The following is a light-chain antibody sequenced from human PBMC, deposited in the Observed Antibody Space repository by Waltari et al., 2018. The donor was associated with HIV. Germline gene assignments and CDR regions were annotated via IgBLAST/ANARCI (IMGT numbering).Light chain of an antibody. Sequence: QSVLTQPPSTSGTPGQRVTISCSGSSSNIGANWVCWFQQLPGTAPKLLIYRNNQRPSGGPDRYSASKSGTSASLAISALRADDEADYYCAAWDDNLSAVVFGGRTKLSVL. CDR3: AAWDDNLSAVV. J-gene: IGLJ2*01. V-gene: IGLV1-47*01. CDR2: RNN. CDR1: SSNIGANW.